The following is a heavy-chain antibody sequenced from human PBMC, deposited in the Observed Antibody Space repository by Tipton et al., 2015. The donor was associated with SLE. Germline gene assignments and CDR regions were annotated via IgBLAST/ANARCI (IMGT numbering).Heavy chain of an antibody. J-gene: IGHJ6*03. V-gene: IGHV4-34*01. Sequence: LSLTCAVYGGSFSGYYWSWIRQPPGKGLEWIGEIKHSGSTNYNPSLKSRVTISVDTSKNQFSLKLSSVTAADTAVYYCARGGAVWYYYYYMDVWGKGTTVTVSS. CDR3: ARGGAVWYYYYYMDV. D-gene: IGHD3-16*01. CDR1: GGSFSGYY. CDR2: IKHSGST.